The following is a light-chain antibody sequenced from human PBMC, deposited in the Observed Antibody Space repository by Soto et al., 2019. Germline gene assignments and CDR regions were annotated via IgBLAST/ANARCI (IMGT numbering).Light chain of an antibody. J-gene: IGKJ1*01. V-gene: IGKV1-5*01. CDR2: DAS. Sequence: DIQMTQSPSTLSGSVGDRVTITCRASQSISRWLAWYQQKPGKAPKLLISDASNLESGVPSRFSGSGAETAFTLTISSLQADDFATYFCQQYNIYWSFGQGTKVDIK. CDR1: QSISRW. CDR3: QQYNIYWS.